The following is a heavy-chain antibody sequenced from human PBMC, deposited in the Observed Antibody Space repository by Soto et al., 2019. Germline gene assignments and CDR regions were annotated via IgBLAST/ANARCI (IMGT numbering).Heavy chain of an antibody. CDR1: GGSFSSSTYY. CDR3: EREGFDSTGYYYGA. D-gene: IGHD3-22*01. J-gene: IGHJ5*02. V-gene: IGHV4-39*02. Sequence: QLQLQESGPGLVKPSATLSLTCTVSGGSFSSSTYYWGWIRQPPGQGLEWIGNMYSGGNTYYNPSLKGLVTVPEDSSKNHFCLKLTSVTAADAGVYYCEREGFDSTGYYYGAWGQGTLVTVSS. CDR2: MYSGGNT.